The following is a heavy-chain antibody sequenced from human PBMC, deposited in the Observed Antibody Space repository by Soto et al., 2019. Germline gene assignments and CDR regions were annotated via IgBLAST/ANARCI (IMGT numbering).Heavy chain of an antibody. CDR1: GGSFSGYY. V-gene: IGHV4-34*01. CDR2: INHSGST. Sequence: PSETLSLTCAVYGGSFSGYYWSWIRQPPGKGLEWIGEINHSGSTNYNPSLKSRVTISVDTSKNQFSLKLSSVTAADTAVYYCAREVCGGSCSYHYYYGMDVWGQGTTVT. J-gene: IGHJ6*02. CDR3: AREVCGGSCSYHYYYGMDV. D-gene: IGHD2-15*01.